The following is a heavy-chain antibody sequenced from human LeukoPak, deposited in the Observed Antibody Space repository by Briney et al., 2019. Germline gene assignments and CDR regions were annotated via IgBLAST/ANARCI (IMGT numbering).Heavy chain of an antibody. J-gene: IGHJ4*02. CDR1: GGTYSSYA. V-gene: IGHV1-69*01. CDR3: ARAGGSSYQDFDY. D-gene: IGHD3-16*01. CDR2: IMLIFGTA. Sequence: SVKDSCKASGGTYSSYAISWLRQAPGQGLDWMGGIMLIFGTANYAQKFQCRVTITGDESTSTACMELSSLRSEDTAVYYCARAGGSSYQDFDYWGQGTLVTVSS.